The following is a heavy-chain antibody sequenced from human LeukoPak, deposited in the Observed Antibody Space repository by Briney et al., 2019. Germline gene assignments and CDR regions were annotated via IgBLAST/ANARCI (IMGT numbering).Heavy chain of an antibody. CDR1: GYTFSAYR. Sequence: ASVKVSCKASGYTFSAYRISWVRQAPGQGLGWRGWISTSKGNTNYAQKFQGRVTMTTETSTSTAYMGLRSLTSDDTAVYFCAREGARSYYMDVWGRGTTVTVS. CDR3: AREGARSYYMDV. V-gene: IGHV1-18*01. CDR2: ISTSKGNT. J-gene: IGHJ6*03.